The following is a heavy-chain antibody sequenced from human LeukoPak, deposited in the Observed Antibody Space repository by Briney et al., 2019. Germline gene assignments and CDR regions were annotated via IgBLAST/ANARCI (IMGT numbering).Heavy chain of an antibody. V-gene: IGHV1-69*05. CDR3: AREAVTTDYYYYYYMDV. CDR2: IIPIFGTA. CDR1: GGTFSSYA. J-gene: IGHJ6*03. D-gene: IGHD4-11*01. Sequence: SVKVSCKASGGTFSSYAISWVRQAPGQGPEWMGRIIPIFGTANYAQKFQGRVTITTDESTSTAYMELSSLRSEDTAVYYCAREAVTTDYYYYYYMDVWGKGTTVTVSS.